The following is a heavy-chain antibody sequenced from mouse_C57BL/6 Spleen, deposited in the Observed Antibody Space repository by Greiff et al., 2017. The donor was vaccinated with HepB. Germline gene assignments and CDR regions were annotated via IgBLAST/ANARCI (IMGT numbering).Heavy chain of an antibody. J-gene: IGHJ2*01. CDR1: GYTFTSYW. Sequence: QVQLQQPGAELVMPGASVKLSCKASGYTFTSYWMHWVKQRPGQGLEWIGEIDPSDSYTNYNQKFKGKSTLTVDKSSSTAYMQLSSLTSEDSAVYYCARLYGSSLYFDYWGQGTTLTVSS. CDR2: IDPSDSYT. D-gene: IGHD1-1*01. V-gene: IGHV1-69*01. CDR3: ARLYGSSLYFDY.